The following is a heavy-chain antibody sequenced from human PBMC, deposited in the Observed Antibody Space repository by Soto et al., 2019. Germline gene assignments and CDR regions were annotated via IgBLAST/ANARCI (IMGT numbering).Heavy chain of an antibody. D-gene: IGHD3-3*01. V-gene: IGHV5-51*01. Sequence: PGESLKISCKGSGYSFTSYWIGWVRQMPGKGLEWMGIIYPGDSDTRYSPSFQGQVTISADKSISTAYLQWSSPKASDTAMYYCAKGYDFWSGRDDAFDIWGQGTMVTVSS. CDR3: AKGYDFWSGRDDAFDI. CDR1: GYSFTSYW. J-gene: IGHJ3*02. CDR2: IYPGDSDT.